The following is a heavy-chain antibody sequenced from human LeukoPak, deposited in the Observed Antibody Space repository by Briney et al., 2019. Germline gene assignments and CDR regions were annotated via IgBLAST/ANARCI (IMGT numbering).Heavy chain of an antibody. J-gene: IGHJ4*02. V-gene: IGHV1-2*02. CDR2: INPNSGGT. CDR3: AIGWFGELPTIDDY. CDR1: GYTFTGYH. Sequence: GASVKVSCKASGYTFTGYHMHWVRQAPGQGLEWMGWINPNSGGTNYAQKFQGRVTMTRDTSISTAYMELSSLRSEDTAVYYCAIGWFGELPTIDDYWGQGTLVTVSS. D-gene: IGHD3-10*01.